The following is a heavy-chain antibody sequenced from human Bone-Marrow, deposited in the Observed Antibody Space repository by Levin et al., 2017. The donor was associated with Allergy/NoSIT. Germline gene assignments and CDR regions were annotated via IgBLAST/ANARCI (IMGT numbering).Heavy chain of an antibody. CDR3: ARVWPATNASSTSCLYYYYGMDV. Sequence: SGGSLRLSCAASGFTFSSYWMHWVRQAPGKGLVWVSRINSDGSSTSYADSVKGRFTISRDNAKNTLYLQMNSLRAEDTAVYYCARVWPATNASSTSCLYYYYGMDVWGQGTTVTVSS. CDR2: INSDGSST. J-gene: IGHJ6*02. CDR1: GFTFSSYW. V-gene: IGHV3-74*01. D-gene: IGHD2-2*01.